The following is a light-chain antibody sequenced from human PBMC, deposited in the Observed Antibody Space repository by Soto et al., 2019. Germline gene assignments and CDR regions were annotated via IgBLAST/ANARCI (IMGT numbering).Light chain of an antibody. CDR3: QQYNNWPRT. CDR2: GAS. CDR1: QSVSSN. J-gene: IGKJ1*01. Sequence: EIVMTQSPATLSVSPGERATLSCRASQSVSSNLAWYQQKPGQAPRLLIYGASTRATGIPARFSGSGSGTESTLTISSLQSEYFAVYYCQQYNNWPRTFGQGTKV. V-gene: IGKV3-15*01.